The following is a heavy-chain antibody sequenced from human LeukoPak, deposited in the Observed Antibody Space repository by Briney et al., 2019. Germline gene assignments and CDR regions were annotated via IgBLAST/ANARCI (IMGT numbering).Heavy chain of an antibody. J-gene: IGHJ5*02. V-gene: IGHV4-34*01. Sequence: SETLSLTCAVYGGSFSGYYWSWIRQPPGNGLESNGEINQSGSPNYNPSLKSGVTISVDTSRNQFSRKWRSVTAADTAVYYCARGHGAVTTKNWLDPWGQGTLVTVSS. CDR1: GGSFSGYY. CDR2: INQSGSP. CDR3: ARGHGAVTTKNWLDP. D-gene: IGHD4-17*01.